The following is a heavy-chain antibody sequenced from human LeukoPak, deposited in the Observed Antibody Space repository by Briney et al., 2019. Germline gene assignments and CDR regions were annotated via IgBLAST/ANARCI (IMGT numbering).Heavy chain of an antibody. CDR1: GYTFTSYY. D-gene: IGHD3-9*01. J-gene: IGHJ4*02. V-gene: IGHV1-46*01. CDR2: INPSGGST. CDR3: AKDPTTGYYSGPFDY. Sequence: GASVKVSCKASGYTFTSYYMHWVRQAPGQGLEWMGIINPSGGSTSYAQKFQGRVTMTRDMSTSTVYMELSSLRSEDTAVYYCAKDPTTGYYSGPFDYWGQGTLVTVSS.